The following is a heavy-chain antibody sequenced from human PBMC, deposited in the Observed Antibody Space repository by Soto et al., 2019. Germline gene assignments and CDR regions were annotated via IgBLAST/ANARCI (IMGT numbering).Heavy chain of an antibody. V-gene: IGHV3-11*05. CDR3: ARGQHWFDP. Sequence: QVQLVESGGGLVKPGGSLRLSCAASGFTFSDYYMSWIRQAPGKGLEWVSYISINSAYTNYADSVKGRFTISRDNAKKSLYLQMNSLRADDTAVYYCARGQHWFDPWGQGTLVTVSS. CDR1: GFTFSDYY. CDR2: ISINSAYT. J-gene: IGHJ5*02.